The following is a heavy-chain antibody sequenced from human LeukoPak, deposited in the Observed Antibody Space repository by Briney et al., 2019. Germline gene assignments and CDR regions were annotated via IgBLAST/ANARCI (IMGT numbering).Heavy chain of an antibody. CDR1: GGSITSSSHY. D-gene: IGHD1-26*01. Sequence: PSETLSLTCTVSGGSITSSSHYWGWIRQPPGQGLQWIGLIYYDGSAYYNLSLKSRLTISIDTSKSQFSLQLSSVTAADTAVYYCARVSVGAGIRYAFDIWGQGTMVTVSS. CDR3: ARVSVGAGIRYAFDI. J-gene: IGHJ3*02. CDR2: IYYDGSA. V-gene: IGHV4-39*01.